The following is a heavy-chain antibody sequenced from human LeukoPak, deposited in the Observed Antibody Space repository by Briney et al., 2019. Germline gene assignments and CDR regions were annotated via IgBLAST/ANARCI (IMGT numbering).Heavy chain of an antibody. CDR3: ARAGVDPGFDY. D-gene: IGHD3-10*01. CDR1: GYTFTSYY. J-gene: IGHJ4*02. CDR2: INPSGGST. Sequence: ASVKVSSKASGYTFTSYYMHWVRQAPGQGLEWMGIINPSGGSTSYAQKFQGRVTMTRDTSTSTVYMELSSLRSEDTAVYYCARAGVDPGFDYWGQGTLVTVSS. V-gene: IGHV1-46*01.